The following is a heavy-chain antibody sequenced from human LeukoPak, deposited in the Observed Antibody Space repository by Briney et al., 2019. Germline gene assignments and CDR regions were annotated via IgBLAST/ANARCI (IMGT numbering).Heavy chain of an antibody. D-gene: IGHD4-23*01. CDR3: ARGLRWNDY. J-gene: IGHJ4*02. V-gene: IGHV4-61*02. CDR1: GGSISSGSYY. Sequence: SETLSLTCTVSGGSISSGSYYWSWIRQPAGTGLEWIGRIYTSGSTNYNPPLKSRVTISVDTSKNQFSLKLSSVTAADTAVYFCARGLRWNDYWGQGTLVTVSS. CDR2: IYTSGST.